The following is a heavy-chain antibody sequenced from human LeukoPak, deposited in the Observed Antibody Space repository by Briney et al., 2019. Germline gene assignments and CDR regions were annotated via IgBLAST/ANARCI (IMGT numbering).Heavy chain of an antibody. J-gene: IGHJ6*03. V-gene: IGHV3-20*04. Sequence: GGSLRLSCAASGFTFDDYGMSWVRQAPGKGLEWVSGINWNGGSTGYADSVKGRFTISRDNAKNSLYLQVNSLRAEDTALYYCARNGPAEDYYYYYYMDVWGKGTTVTVSS. D-gene: IGHD2-2*01. CDR2: INWNGGST. CDR1: GFTFDDYG. CDR3: ARNGPAEDYYYYYYMDV.